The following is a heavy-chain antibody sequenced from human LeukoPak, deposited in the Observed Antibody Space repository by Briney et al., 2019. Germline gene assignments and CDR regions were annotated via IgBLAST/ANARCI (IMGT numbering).Heavy chain of an antibody. D-gene: IGHD2-2*03. CDR3: ARRPGYCNNASCPPFDY. J-gene: IGHJ4*02. V-gene: IGHV4-30-4*01. CDR2: IYYSGSS. Sequence: PSETLSLTCTVSGGSINNGGYYWSWIRQHPGKGLEWIGYIYYSGSSYYNPSLKSRVTISVDTSKNQFSLKLSSVTAADTAVYYCARRPGYCNNASCPPFDYWGQGTLATVSS. CDR1: GGSINNGGYY.